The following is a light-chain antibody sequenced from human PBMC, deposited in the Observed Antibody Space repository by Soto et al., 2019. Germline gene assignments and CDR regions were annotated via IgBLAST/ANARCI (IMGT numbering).Light chain of an antibody. J-gene: IGKJ2*01. V-gene: IGKV3-11*01. CDR2: DTS. CDR1: QSVSNY. CDR3: QQRSNWPPYT. Sequence: DIVLTQSPGSLSLSPGERATLSCRASQSVSNYLAWYQQKPGQAPRLLIYDTSNRATGIPARFSGSGSGTDFTLTISSLEPEDFAVYYCQQRSNWPPYTFGQGTKLEIK.